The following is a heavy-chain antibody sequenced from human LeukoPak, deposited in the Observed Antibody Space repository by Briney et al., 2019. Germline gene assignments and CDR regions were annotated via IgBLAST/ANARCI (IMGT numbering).Heavy chain of an antibody. CDR1: GFTFSSYA. D-gene: IGHD4-17*01. CDR3: AKCTTRNSHYPIDS. CDR2: ISGSGGST. V-gene: IGHV3-23*01. J-gene: IGHJ5*01. Sequence: GGSLRLSCAASGFTFSSYAMSWVRQAPGKGLEWVSAISGSGGSTYYADSVKGRFTISRDNSKNTLYLQMNSLRAEDTAVYYCAKCTTRNSHYPIDSWGQGTLVTVSS.